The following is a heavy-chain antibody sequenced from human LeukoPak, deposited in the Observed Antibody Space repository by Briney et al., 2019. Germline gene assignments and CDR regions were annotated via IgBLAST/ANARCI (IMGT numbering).Heavy chain of an antibody. CDR3: ARGGGSGALGGDY. CDR1: GGSFSGYY. J-gene: IGHJ4*02. Sequence: PSETLSLTCAVYGGSFSGYYWSWIRRPPGKGLEWIGEINHSGSTNYNPSLKSRVTISVDTSKNQFSLKLSSVTAADTAVYYCARGGGSGALGGDYWGQGTLVTVSS. CDR2: INHSGST. V-gene: IGHV4-34*01. D-gene: IGHD3-10*01.